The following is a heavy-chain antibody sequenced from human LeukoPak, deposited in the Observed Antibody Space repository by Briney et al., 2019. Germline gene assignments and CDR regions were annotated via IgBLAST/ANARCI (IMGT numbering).Heavy chain of an antibody. Sequence: GESLKISCKGSGYSFTSYWIGWVRQMPGKGLEWMGIIYPGDSDTRYSPSFQGQVTISADKSISTAYLQWSSLKASDTAMYYCARPVRDGYNYLPFGYWGQGTLVTVSS. D-gene: IGHD5-24*01. CDR3: ARPVRDGYNYLPFGY. J-gene: IGHJ4*02. CDR1: GYSFTSYW. CDR2: IYPGDSDT. V-gene: IGHV5-51*01.